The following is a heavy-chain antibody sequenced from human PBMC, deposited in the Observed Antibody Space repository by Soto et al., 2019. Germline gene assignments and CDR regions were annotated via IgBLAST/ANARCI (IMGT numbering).Heavy chain of an antibody. CDR1: GLTYVDIT. CDR3: AKALVGDYYDSSGYSH. CDR2: ISWDGGST. V-gene: IGHV3-43*01. Sequence: WGSMRHPCAVAGLTYVDITMHWVRQAPGQGLEWVSLISWDGGSTYYADSVKGRFTISRDNSKNSLYLQMNSLRTEDTALYYCAKALVGDYYDSSGYSHWGQGTLVTVSS. J-gene: IGHJ4*02. D-gene: IGHD3-22*01.